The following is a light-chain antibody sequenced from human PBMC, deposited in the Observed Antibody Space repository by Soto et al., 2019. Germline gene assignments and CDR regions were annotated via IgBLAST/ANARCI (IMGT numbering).Light chain of an antibody. J-gene: IGKJ1*01. Sequence: EIVLTQSPATMSVSPVERATLSCRASHSVSTNFACYQQKPGQAPTLLIYGASTRATGIPDRFSGSGSATDFTLPISRLEPEDFAVYYCQQYGTSPPWTFGQGTKVDI. CDR1: HSVSTN. CDR2: GAS. V-gene: IGKV3-20*01. CDR3: QQYGTSPPWT.